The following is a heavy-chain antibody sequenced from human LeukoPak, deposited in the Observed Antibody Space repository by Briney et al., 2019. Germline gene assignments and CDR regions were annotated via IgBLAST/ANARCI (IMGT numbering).Heavy chain of an antibody. CDR1: GFTFSSYG. D-gene: IGHD3-10*01. V-gene: IGHV3-33*01. Sequence: GGSLRLSCAASGFTFSSYGMHWVRQAPGKGLEWVAVIWYDGSNKYYADSVKGRFTISRDNSKNTLYLQMNSLRAEDTAVYYCARDRYYGSGSLRSYYYGMDVWGQGTTVTVSS. CDR3: ARDRYYGSGSLRSYYYGMDV. J-gene: IGHJ6*02. CDR2: IWYDGSNK.